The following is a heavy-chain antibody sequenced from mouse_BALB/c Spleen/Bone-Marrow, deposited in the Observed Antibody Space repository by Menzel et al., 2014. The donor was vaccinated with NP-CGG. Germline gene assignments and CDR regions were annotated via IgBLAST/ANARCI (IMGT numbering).Heavy chain of an antibody. V-gene: IGHV4-1*02. Sequence: EVKLQESGGGLVQPGGSLKLSCAASGFDFSRYWMSWVRRAPGKGLEWIGEINPDSSTINYTPSLKDKFIISRDNAKNTLYLQMSKVRSEDTALYYCARLNYYGNLFVLGAGTTVTVSS. D-gene: IGHD1-1*01. J-gene: IGHJ1*01. CDR1: GFDFSRYW. CDR3: ARLNYYGNLFV. CDR2: INPDSSTI.